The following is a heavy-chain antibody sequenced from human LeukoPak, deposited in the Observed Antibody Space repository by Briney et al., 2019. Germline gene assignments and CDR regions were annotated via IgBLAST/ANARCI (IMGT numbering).Heavy chain of an antibody. J-gene: IGHJ4*02. CDR1: GYTFTHYY. D-gene: IGHD1-7*01. CDR3: ARAEGPPRYNWNYGGPDF. Sequence: GVSVKVSCKTSGYTFTHYYMHWVRQDPGQGLEWMGIINPSGGSTSYAQKFQGRVTLTRDTSTSTVYMELSSLSSEDTAVYYCARAEGPPRYNWNYGGPDFWGQGTLVTVLS. CDR2: INPSGGST. V-gene: IGHV1-46*01.